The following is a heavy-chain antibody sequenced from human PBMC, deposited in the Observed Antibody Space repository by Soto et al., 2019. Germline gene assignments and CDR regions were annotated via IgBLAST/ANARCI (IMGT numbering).Heavy chain of an antibody. J-gene: IGHJ3*01. CDR3: ARGIPGPYGFDV. CDR1: GFIFSNYW. CDR2: IKGDGINT. V-gene: IGHV3-74*01. D-gene: IGHD1-20*01. Sequence: EVQLVESGGGLVQPGGSLRLSCAASGFIFSNYWIHWVRQAPGKGLVWVSRIKGDGINTNYADSVKGRFTISRDNAGNTVYLQMNSLTTEDTAVYYCARGIPGPYGFDVWGQGTMVTVSS.